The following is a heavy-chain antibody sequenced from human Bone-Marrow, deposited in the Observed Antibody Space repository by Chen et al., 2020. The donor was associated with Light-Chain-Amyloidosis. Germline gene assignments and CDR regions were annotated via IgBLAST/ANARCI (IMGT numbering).Heavy chain of an antibody. CDR2: INPNSGGT. CDR1: GYTFTGNY. J-gene: IGHJ5*02. CDR3: ARDVDYDSSGYSAP. V-gene: IGHV1-2*02. Sequence: QVQLVQSGAAVKKPGASVKVSCKASGYTFTGNYMHWVRQAPGQGLEWMGWINPNSGGTNYAQKFQGRVTMARDTSISTAYMELSRLRSDDTAVYYCARDVDYDSSGYSAPWGQGTLVTVSS. D-gene: IGHD3-22*01.